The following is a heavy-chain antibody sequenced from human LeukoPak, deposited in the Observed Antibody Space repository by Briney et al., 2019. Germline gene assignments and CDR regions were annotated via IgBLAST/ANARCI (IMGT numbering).Heavy chain of an antibody. V-gene: IGHV1-69*04. CDR3: ARGXGXVRNWYFXL. CDR1: GGTFSSYA. CDR2: IIPILGIA. J-gene: IGHJ2*01. D-gene: IGHD1-14*01. Sequence: SVKVSCKASGGTFSSYAISWVRQAPGQGLEWMGRIIPILGIANYAQKFQGRVTITADKSTSTAYMELSSLRSEDTAVYYCARGXGXVRNWYFXLWGRGTLVTVSS.